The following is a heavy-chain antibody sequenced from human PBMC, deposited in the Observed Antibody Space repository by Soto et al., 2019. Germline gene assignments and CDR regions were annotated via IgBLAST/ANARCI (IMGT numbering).Heavy chain of an antibody. CDR1: GYTFTSYG. CDR3: ARGSAANYDFWSGYYHWFDP. J-gene: IGHJ5*02. CDR2: ISAYNGNT. D-gene: IGHD3-3*01. V-gene: IGHV1-18*01. Sequence: QVQLVQSGAEVKKPGASVKVSCKASGYTFTSYGIIWVRQAPGQGLEWMGWISAYNGNTNYAQKLQGRVTMTTDTSTGTDYMELRSLRSDDTAVYYCARGSAANYDFWSGYYHWFDPWGQGTLVTVSS.